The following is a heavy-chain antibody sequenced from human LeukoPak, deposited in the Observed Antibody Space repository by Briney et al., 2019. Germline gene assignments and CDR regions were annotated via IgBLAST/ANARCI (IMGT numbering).Heavy chain of an antibody. CDR2: IKSKTDGGTT. J-gene: IGHJ4*02. V-gene: IGHV3-15*01. D-gene: IGHD6-13*01. Sequence: GGSLRLSCAASGFTFSSYAMSWVRQDPGKGLEWVGRIKSKTDGGTTDYAAPVKGRFTISRDDSKNTLYLQINSLKTEDTAVYYCTTVIGYTSSWTLDYWGQGSLVTVSS. CDR3: TTVIGYTSSWTLDY. CDR1: GFTFSSYA.